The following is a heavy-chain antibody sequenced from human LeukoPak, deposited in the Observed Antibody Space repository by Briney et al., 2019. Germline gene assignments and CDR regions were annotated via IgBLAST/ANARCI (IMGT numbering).Heavy chain of an antibody. J-gene: IGHJ4*02. V-gene: IGHV3-74*01. CDR2: INTAGSST. CDR3: ARGYYDSSGYIDY. Sequence: PGGSLRLSCAASGFTFSSYWMHWVRQAPGKGLVWVSRINTAGSSTSYADSVKGRFTISRDNAKNTLYLQMNSLRAEDTAVYYCARGYYDSSGYIDYWGQGTLVTVSS. D-gene: IGHD3-22*01. CDR1: GFTFSSYW.